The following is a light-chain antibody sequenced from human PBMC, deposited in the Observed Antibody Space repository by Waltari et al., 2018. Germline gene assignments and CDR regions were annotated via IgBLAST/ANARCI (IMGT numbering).Light chain of an antibody. CDR3: QQLNSYPRT. CDR2: AAS. V-gene: IGKV1-9*01. J-gene: IGKJ4*01. Sequence: IQLTQSPSSLSASVGDRVTITCRASLGISNYLAWYQQKPGKAPNLLINAASTLQSGVPSRFRVSGSGTYFTLTISSLQPEDFATYYCQQLNSYPRTFGGGTNVEIK. CDR1: LGISNY.